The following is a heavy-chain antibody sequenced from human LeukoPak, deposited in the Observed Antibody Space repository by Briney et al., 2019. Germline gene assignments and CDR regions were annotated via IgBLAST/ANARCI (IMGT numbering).Heavy chain of an antibody. CDR1: GGSITRSSYY. D-gene: IGHD1-26*01. J-gene: IGHJ3*02. V-gene: IGHV4-39*07. CDR2: IYNSGDT. Sequence: SETLSLTCNVSGGSITRSSYYWGWIRQAPGKGLEWIGSIYNSGDTYYNPSLKSRVTISVATSKTQFSLKLSSVTAADTAVYYCARGRILGANHDAFDIWGQGTMVAVPS. CDR3: ARGRILGANHDAFDI.